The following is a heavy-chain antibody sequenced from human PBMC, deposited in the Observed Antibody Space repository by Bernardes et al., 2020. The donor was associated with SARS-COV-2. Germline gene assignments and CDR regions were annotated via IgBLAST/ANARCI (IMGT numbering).Heavy chain of an antibody. Sequence: SETLSLTCTVSGGSISSGGYYWSWIRQHPGKGLEWIGYIYYSGSTYYNPSLKSRVTISVDTSKNQFSLKLSSVTAADTAVYYCAREPYYYGSGSYVYYGMDVWGQGTTVTVSS. CDR1: GGSISSGGYY. CDR2: IYYSGST. J-gene: IGHJ6*02. CDR3: AREPYYYGSGSYVYYGMDV. D-gene: IGHD3-10*01. V-gene: IGHV4-31*03.